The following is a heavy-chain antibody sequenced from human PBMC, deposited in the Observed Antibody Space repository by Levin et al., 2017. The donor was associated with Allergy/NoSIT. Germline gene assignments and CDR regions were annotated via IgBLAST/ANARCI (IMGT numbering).Heavy chain of an antibody. V-gene: IGHV3-23*01. CDR2: ISGSGGST. Sequence: GGSLRLSCAASGFTFSSYAMSWVRQAPGKGLEWVSAISGSGGSTYYADSVKGRFTISRDNSKNTLYLQMNSLRAEDTAVYYCAKDGLDITMVRGVIITLRAGWYFDLWGRGTLVTVSS. J-gene: IGHJ2*01. D-gene: IGHD3-10*01. CDR1: GFTFSSYA. CDR3: AKDGLDITMVRGVIITLRAGWYFDL.